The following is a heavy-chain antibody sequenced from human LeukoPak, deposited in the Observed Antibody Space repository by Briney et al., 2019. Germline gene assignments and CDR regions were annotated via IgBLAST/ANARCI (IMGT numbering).Heavy chain of an antibody. V-gene: IGHV3-48*03. CDR3: ARDFYGSGSYYYYNWFGP. CDR2: VSSSGSTI. CDR1: GFTFSSYE. J-gene: IGHJ5*02. Sequence: GGSLRLSCAASGFTFSSYEMNWVRQAPGKGLEWVSYVSSSGSTIYYADSVKGRFTISRDNAKNSLYLQMNSLRAEDTAVYYCARDFYGSGSYYYYNWFGPWGQGTLVTVSS. D-gene: IGHD3-10*01.